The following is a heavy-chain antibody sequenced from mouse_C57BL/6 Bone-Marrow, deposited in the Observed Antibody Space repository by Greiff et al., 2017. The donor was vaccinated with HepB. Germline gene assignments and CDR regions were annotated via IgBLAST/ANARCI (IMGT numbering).Heavy chain of an antibody. Sequence: QVQLQQSGAELVRPGTSVKLSCKASGYTFTSYWMHWVKQRPGQGLEWIGVIDPSDSYTNYNQKFKGKATLTVDTSSSTAYMQLSSLTSEDSAVYYCARPRLDYWGQGTTLTVSS. CDR3: ARPRLDY. V-gene: IGHV1-59*01. CDR1: GYTFTSYW. J-gene: IGHJ2*01. CDR2: IDPSDSYT.